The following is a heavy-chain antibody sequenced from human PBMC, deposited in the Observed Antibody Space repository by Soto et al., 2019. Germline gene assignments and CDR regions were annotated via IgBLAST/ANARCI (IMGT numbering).Heavy chain of an antibody. CDR2: IYYSGST. CDR1: GGSISSYN. J-gene: IGHJ4*02. CDR3: ARSDGRY. V-gene: IGHV4-59*01. Sequence: VQLQESGPGRVKPSTTLSLTCTVSGGSISSYNWGWIRQPPGKGLEWIGYIYYSGSTNYNPSLKSRVTISVDTSKNQFSLKLSSVTAADTAVYYCARSDGRYWGQGTLVTVSS.